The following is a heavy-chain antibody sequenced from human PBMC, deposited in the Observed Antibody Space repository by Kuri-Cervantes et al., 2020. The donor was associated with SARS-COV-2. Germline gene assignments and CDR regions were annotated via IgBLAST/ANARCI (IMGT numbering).Heavy chain of an antibody. J-gene: IGHJ3*02. CDR1: GFTFSNAW. CDR3: TTGGTTTSFAFDI. V-gene: IGHV3-15*01. CDR2: IKSKTDGGTT. D-gene: IGHD1-1*01. Sequence: GESLKISCAASGFTFSNAWMSWVRQAPGKGLEWVGRIKSKTDGGTTDYAAPVKGRFTISRDDSKNTLYLQMNSLKTEDTAVYYCTTGGTTTSFAFDIWGQGTMVTVSS.